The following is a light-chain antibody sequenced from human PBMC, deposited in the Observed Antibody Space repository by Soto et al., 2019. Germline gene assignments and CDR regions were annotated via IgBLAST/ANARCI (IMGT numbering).Light chain of an antibody. CDR3: HSYDSSLSGVV. J-gene: IGLJ2*01. V-gene: IGLV1-40*01. CDR2: RNS. CDR1: SSNIGAGYD. Sequence: QLVLTQPPSVSGAPGQRVTISCTGSSSNIGAGYDVHWYQQLPGTAPKLLIYRNSNRPSGVPDRFSGSKSGTSASLAITGLQAEDEADYYCHSYDSSLSGVVXXXGTKLTVL.